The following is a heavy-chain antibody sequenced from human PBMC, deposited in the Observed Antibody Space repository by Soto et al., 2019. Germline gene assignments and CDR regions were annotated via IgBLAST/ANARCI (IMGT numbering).Heavy chain of an antibody. V-gene: IGHV3-7*01. CDR3: ARDIATVLRFLEWSRTYYYYGMDV. CDR2: IKQDGSEK. CDR1: GFTFSSYW. D-gene: IGHD3-3*01. J-gene: IGHJ6*02. Sequence: SLRLSCAASGFTFSSYWMSWVRQAPGKGLEWVANIKQDGSEKYYVDSVKGRFTISRDNAKNSLYLQMNSLRAEDTAVYYCARDIATVLRFLEWSRTYYYYGMDVWGQGTTVTVSS.